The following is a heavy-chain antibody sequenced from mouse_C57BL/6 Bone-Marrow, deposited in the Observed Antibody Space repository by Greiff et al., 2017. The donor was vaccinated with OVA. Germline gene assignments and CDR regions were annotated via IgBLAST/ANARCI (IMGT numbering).Heavy chain of an antibody. J-gene: IGHJ1*03. CDR2: LSDGGSYT. V-gene: IGHV5-4*01. CDR1: GFTFSSYA. Sequence: EVNVVESGGGLVKPGGSLKLSCAASGFTFSSYAMSWVRQTPEKRLEWVATLSDGGSYTYYPDNVKGRFTISRDNAKNNLYLQMSHLKSEDTAMYYCARDGGIYYGSSSYFDVWGTGTTVTVSS. CDR3: ARDGGIYYGSSSYFDV. D-gene: IGHD1-1*01.